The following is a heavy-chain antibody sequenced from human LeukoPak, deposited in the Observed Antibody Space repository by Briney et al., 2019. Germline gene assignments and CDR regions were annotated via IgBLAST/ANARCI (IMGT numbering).Heavy chain of an antibody. J-gene: IGHJ3*02. CDR1: GFTFSDYY. V-gene: IGHV3-11*04. CDR2: ISSSGSTI. Sequence: GGSLRLSCAASGFTFSDYYMSWIRQAPGKGLEWVSYISSSGSTINYADSVKGRFTISRDNAQNSLFLQLNSLRAEDTAVYYCARDPYSSGWYKDAFDIWGQGTMVTVSS. CDR3: ARDPYSSGWYKDAFDI. D-gene: IGHD6-19*01.